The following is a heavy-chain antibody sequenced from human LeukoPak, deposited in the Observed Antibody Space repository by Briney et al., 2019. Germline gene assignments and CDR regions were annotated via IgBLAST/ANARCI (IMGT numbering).Heavy chain of an antibody. CDR1: GITFSHYG. CDR2: IWYDGTDK. CDR3: ARASMRMTTAGLVDY. D-gene: IGHD6-13*01. J-gene: IGHJ4*02. V-gene: IGHV3-33*01. Sequence: GGSLRLSCTASGITFSHYGMHWVRQAPGRGLEWVAGIWYDGTDKYYADSVKGRFTISRDNAKNSLYLQMNSLRAEDTAVYYCARASMRMTTAGLVDYWGQGTLVTVSS.